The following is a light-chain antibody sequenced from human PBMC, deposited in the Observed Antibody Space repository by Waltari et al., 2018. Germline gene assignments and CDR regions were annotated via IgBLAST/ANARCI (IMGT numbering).Light chain of an antibody. J-gene: IGKJ1*01. CDR1: QSV. CDR2: GAS. CDR3: QQPGRSPT. V-gene: IGKV3-20*01. Sequence: SATRACRASQSVAWYQQKPGQAPRLLVYGASTRATGIPDRFSGTGFGTDFTLTISRLEPEDSAIYYCQQPGRSPTFGQGTKVEIK.